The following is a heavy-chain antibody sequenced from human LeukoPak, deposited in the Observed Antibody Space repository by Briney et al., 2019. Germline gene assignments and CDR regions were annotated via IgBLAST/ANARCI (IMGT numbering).Heavy chain of an antibody. CDR3: ARGGWGGAVAGFNFDY. V-gene: IGHV1-69*06. J-gene: IGHJ4*02. CDR1: GGTFSSYA. CDR2: IIPIFGTA. Sequence: ASVKVSCKASGGTFSSYAISWVRQAPGQGLEWMGGIIPIFGTANYAQKFQGRVTITADKSTSTAYMELSSLRSEDTAVYYWARGGWGGAVAGFNFDYWGQGTLVTVSS. D-gene: IGHD6-19*01.